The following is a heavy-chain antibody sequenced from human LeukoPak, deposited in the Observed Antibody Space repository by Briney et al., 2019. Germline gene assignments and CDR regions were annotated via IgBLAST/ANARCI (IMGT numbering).Heavy chain of an antibody. J-gene: IGHJ4*02. V-gene: IGHV3-7*03. CDR1: GFTFSSYW. Sequence: GGSLRLSCAASGFTFSSYWMSWVCQAPGKGLEWVANIKQDGSEKYYVDSVKGRFTISRDNAKNSLYLQMNSLRAEDTAVYYCALSPSMYYDFWSGYFDYWGQGTLVTVSS. CDR2: IKQDGSEK. D-gene: IGHD3-3*01. CDR3: ALSPSMYYDFWSGYFDY.